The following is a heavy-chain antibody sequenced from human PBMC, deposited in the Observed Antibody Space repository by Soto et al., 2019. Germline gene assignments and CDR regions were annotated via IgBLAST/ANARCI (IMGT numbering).Heavy chain of an antibody. V-gene: IGHV3-9*01. J-gene: IGHJ4*01. CDR1: GFTYDDHG. CDR3: AEEMSSGWPKYFGY. CDR2: ISWNGGII. Sequence: EVQLVEAGGGLVQPGRSLRLSFAASGFTYDDHGMHWVLHAPGKGLEWVSGISWNGGIIGYVDSVKGGFTSSRDPAKQSLYLQMNSLRVEDTPLYYCAEEMSSGWPKYFGYWGHGPLFTVST. D-gene: IGHD6-19*01.